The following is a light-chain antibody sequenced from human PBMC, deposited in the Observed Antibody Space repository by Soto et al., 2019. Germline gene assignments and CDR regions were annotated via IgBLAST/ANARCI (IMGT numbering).Light chain of an antibody. V-gene: IGKV1-8*01. CDR2: AAS. CDR3: QQYYSYSWT. CDR1: QGISSY. Sequence: AIRMTQSRSSLSASRGDIFTIRCRSSQGISSYLAWYQQKPGKAPKLLIYAASTLQSGVPSRFSGSGSGTDFTLTISCLQSEDFATYYCQQYYSYSWTFGQGTKVDI. J-gene: IGKJ1*01.